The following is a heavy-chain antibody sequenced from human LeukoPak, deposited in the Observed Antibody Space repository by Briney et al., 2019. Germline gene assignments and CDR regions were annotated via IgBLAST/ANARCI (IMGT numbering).Heavy chain of an antibody. CDR1: GYTFTGYY. CDR2: INPNSGGT. D-gene: IGHD1/OR15-1a*01. V-gene: IGHV1-2*02. CDR3: ARDEGNRAMDV. J-gene: IGHJ6*03. Sequence: ASVTVSFTASGYTFTGYYMHWVRQAPGQGLEWMGWINPNSGGTNYAQKFQGRVTMTRDTSISTAYMELSRLRSDDTAVYYCARDEGNRAMDVWGKGTTVTISS.